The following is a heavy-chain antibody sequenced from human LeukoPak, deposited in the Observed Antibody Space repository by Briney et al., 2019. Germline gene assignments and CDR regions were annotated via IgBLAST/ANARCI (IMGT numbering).Heavy chain of an antibody. Sequence: GAPVKVSCKASGYTFTSYGISWVRQAPGQGLEWMGWISAYNGNTNYAQKLQGRVTMTTDTSTSTAYMELRSLRSDDTAVYYCARVRSGSYFDWFDPWGQGTLVTVSS. CDR1: GYTFTSYG. V-gene: IGHV1-18*01. CDR3: ARVRSGSYFDWFDP. J-gene: IGHJ5*02. D-gene: IGHD3-10*01. CDR2: ISAYNGNT.